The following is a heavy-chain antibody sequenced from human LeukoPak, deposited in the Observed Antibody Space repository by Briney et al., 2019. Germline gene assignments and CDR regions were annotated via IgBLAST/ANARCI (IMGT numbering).Heavy chain of an antibody. CDR1: GFTFSSYG. CDR2: ISYDGSNK. Sequence: PGGSLRLSCAASGFTFSSYGMHWVRQAPGKGLEWVAVISYDGSNKYYADSVKGRFTISRDNSKNTLYLQMNSLRAEDTAVYYCAKDTAFYRQDFIRRDQYYYGMDVWGKGTTVTVSS. D-gene: IGHD3-10*01. CDR3: AKDTAFYRQDFIRRDQYYYGMDV. J-gene: IGHJ6*04. V-gene: IGHV3-30*18.